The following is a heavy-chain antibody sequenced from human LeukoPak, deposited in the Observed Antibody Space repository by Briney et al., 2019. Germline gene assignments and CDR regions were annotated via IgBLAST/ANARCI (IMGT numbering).Heavy chain of an antibody. CDR1: GFTVSNSY. D-gene: IGHD4-17*01. CDR3: ARNKDYAFDY. CDR2: IHAGGNT. J-gene: IGHJ4*02. V-gene: IGHV3-53*01. Sequence: GGSLRLSCAVSGFTVSNSYMNWVRQAPGKGLEWVSIIHAGGNTYYADSVKGRFTISRDNSKNTLYLEMNNLRAEDTAVYYCARNKDYAFDYWGQGALVTVSS.